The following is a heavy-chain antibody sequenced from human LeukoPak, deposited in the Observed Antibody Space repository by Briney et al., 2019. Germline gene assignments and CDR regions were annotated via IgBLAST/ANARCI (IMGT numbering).Heavy chain of an antibody. Sequence: GGSLRLSCAASGFSVKNNYMSWVRQAPGKGLEWVSVIYSGGYTFYAASAKGRFTISRDISKNILYLHMDSLRVDDTGVYYCARQESSSPHYYFYYGMDVWGQGTTVTVS. CDR3: ARQESSSPHYYFYYGMDV. J-gene: IGHJ6*02. CDR2: IYSGGYT. CDR1: GFSVKNNY. D-gene: IGHD6-6*01. V-gene: IGHV3-66*04.